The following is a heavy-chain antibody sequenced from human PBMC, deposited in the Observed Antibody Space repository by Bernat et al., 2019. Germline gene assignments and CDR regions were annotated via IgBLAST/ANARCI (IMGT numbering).Heavy chain of an antibody. CDR3: AKSDSSGYDSGGLFYGMDV. J-gene: IGHJ6*02. CDR2: ISGSGGST. Sequence: EVQLLESGGGLLQPGGSLRLSCAASGFTFSSYAMSWVRQAPGKVLERVSAISGSGGSTYYADSVKGRFTISRDNSKNTLYLQMNSLRAEDTAVYYCAKSDSSGYDSGGLFYGMDVWGQGTTVTVSS. D-gene: IGHD3-22*01. V-gene: IGHV3-23*01. CDR1: GFTFSSYA.